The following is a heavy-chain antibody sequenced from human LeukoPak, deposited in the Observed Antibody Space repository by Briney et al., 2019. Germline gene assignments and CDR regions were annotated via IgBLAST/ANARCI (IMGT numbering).Heavy chain of an antibody. J-gene: IGHJ4*02. V-gene: IGHV1-69*06. CDR1: GGTFSSYA. Sequence: SVKVSCKASGGTFSSYAISWVRQAPGQGLEWMGGIIPIFGTANYAQKFQGRVTITADKSTSTAYMELSSLRSEDTAVYYCAAYSSGYNRPLNWGQGTLVTVSS. CDR2: IIPIFGTA. CDR3: AAYSSGYNRPLN. D-gene: IGHD3-22*01.